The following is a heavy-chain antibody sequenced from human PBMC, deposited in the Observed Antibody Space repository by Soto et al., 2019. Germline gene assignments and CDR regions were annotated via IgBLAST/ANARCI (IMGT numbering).Heavy chain of an antibody. Sequence: QVQLVQDGAEVKKPGSSVKVSCKASGGTFSSYTISWVRQAPGQGLEWMGRIIPILRTVDYAQQFQGRVTSTADKATSTAYMALSSLRSADTAVYYCARDGHGSGLRAFEYWGQGTRVTVSA. CDR2: IIPILRTV. CDR1: GGTFSSYT. J-gene: IGHJ4*02. D-gene: IGHD3-10*01. CDR3: ARDGHGSGLRAFEY. V-gene: IGHV1-69*08.